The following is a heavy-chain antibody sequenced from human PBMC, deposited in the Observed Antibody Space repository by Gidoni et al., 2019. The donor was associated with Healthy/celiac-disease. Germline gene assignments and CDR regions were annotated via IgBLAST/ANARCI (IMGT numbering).Heavy chain of an antibody. Sequence: QVQLVQSGAGVIQPGSSLMVSCTASGFTFSSYAISWVRQAPGQGLEWMGGIFPIFGTANYAQKCQGRVTITADKSTSTAYMELSSLRSEDTAVDYCARRGEGSYYYYGMDVWGQGTTVTVSS. J-gene: IGHJ6*02. D-gene: IGHD1-26*01. CDR1: GFTFSSYA. V-gene: IGHV1-69*06. CDR2: IFPIFGTA. CDR3: ARRGEGSYYYYGMDV.